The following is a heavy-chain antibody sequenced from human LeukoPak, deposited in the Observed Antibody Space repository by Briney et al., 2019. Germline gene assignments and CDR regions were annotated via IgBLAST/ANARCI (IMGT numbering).Heavy chain of an antibody. CDR2: IRNKAYGGTT. V-gene: IGHV3-49*03. CDR1: GFTFGDYA. Sequence: GGSLRLSCTASGFTFGDYAMTWFRQAPGKGLEWVAFIRNKAYGGTTEYAASVEGRFTISRDDSKSIAYLQMSSLKTEDTAVYYCTRRPWELHYYYYMEVWGKGTTVTVSS. CDR3: TRRPWELHYYYYMEV. J-gene: IGHJ6*03. D-gene: IGHD1-26*01.